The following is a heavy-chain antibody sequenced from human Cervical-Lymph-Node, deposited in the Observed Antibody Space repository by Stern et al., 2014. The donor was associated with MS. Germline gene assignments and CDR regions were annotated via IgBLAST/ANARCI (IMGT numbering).Heavy chain of an antibody. Sequence: QVQLVQSGGGVVQPGRSLRLSCAASGFTFSTYAMHWVRQAPGKGLEWVSVVSYDGSNTHYAGSMKGRFTISRDNSKNKVYLQMNSPRAEDTAVYYCARNRMHLLRAYGYFDLWGRGTLVTVSS. J-gene: IGHJ2*01. CDR1: GFTFSTYA. V-gene: IGHV3-30-3*01. CDR3: ARNRMHLLRAYGYFDL. D-gene: IGHD3-3*01. CDR2: VSYDGSNT.